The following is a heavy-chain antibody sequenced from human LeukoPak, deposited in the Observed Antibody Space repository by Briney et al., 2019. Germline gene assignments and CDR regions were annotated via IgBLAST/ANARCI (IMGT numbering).Heavy chain of an antibody. J-gene: IGHJ6*03. D-gene: IGHD5-18*01. Sequence: VASVKVSCKASGGTFSSYAISWVRQAPGQGLEWMGGIIPIFGTANYAQKFQGRVTITADKSTSTAYMELSSLRSEDTAVYYCARVGYSYGYVYYYYYMDVWGKGTTVTVSS. CDR1: GGTFSSYA. CDR2: IIPIFGTA. CDR3: ARVGYSYGYVYYYYYMDV. V-gene: IGHV1-69*06.